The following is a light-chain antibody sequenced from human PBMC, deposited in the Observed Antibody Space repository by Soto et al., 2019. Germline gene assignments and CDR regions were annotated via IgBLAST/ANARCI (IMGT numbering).Light chain of an antibody. CDR3: QLANSFPT. CDR2: AAS. Sequence: DIQMTQSPSSVSASVGDRVTITCRASQPISSWLAWYQQKPGEAPKLLIFAASTLQSGVPSRFSGRGAGTHFTLTISSLQPDDSAIYYCQLANSFPTFGRGTRVDLK. J-gene: IGKJ1*01. V-gene: IGKV1-12*01. CDR1: QPISSW.